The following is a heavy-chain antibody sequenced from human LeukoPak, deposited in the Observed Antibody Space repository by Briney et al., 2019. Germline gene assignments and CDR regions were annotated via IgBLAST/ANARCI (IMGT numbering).Heavy chain of an antibody. J-gene: IGHJ4*02. CDR2: ISYDGSNK. Sequence: GGSLRLSCAASGFTFSSYAMHWVRQAPGKGLEWVAVISYDGSNKYYADSVKGRFTISRDNSKNTLYLQMNSLRAEGTAVYYCARDPMSDFWSGYYRGYFDYWGQGTLVTVSS. V-gene: IGHV3-30-3*01. CDR1: GFTFSSYA. CDR3: ARDPMSDFWSGYYRGYFDY. D-gene: IGHD3-3*01.